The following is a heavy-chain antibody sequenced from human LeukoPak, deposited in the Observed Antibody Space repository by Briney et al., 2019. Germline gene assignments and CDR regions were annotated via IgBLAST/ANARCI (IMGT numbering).Heavy chain of an antibody. CDR1: GYSISSGYY. J-gene: IGHJ5*02. V-gene: IGHV4-38-2*02. D-gene: IGHD3-10*01. CDR3: ARDSGTTGEVKFDP. CDR2: IDHSGST. Sequence: SETLSLTCSVSGYSISSGYYWGWIRQPPGKGLEWIGSIDHSGSTYYNPSLKSRVTISVVTSNNHFSLKLISVTAADTAVYYCARDSGTTGEVKFDPWGQGMLVTVSS.